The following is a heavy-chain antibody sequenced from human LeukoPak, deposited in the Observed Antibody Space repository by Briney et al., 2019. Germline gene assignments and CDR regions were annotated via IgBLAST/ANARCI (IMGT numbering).Heavy chain of an antibody. Sequence: PGGSLRLSCAASGFTFSSYAMSWGRQAPGKGLEWVSAISGSGGSTYYADSVKGRFTISRDNSKNTLYLQMNSLRAEDTAVYYCAKVLRYFAWFHSTDYWGQGTLVTVSS. CDR3: AKVLRYFAWFHSTDY. D-gene: IGHD3-9*01. CDR2: ISGSGGST. CDR1: GFTFSSYA. V-gene: IGHV3-23*01. J-gene: IGHJ4*02.